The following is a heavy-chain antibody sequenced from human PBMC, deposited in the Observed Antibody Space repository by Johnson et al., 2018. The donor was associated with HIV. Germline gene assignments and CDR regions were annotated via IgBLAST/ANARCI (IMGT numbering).Heavy chain of an antibody. D-gene: IGHD6-13*01. CDR2: INSDGSST. V-gene: IGHV3-74*01. Sequence: EVQLVESGGGLVQPGGSLRLSCAASGFTFSSYWMHWVRQAPGKGLVWVSRINSDGSSTSYADSVKGRFTISRDNAKNTLYLQMNSLRAEDTAVYYCARPQVGAAGRVVGNVESGDDAFDIWGQGTMVTVSS. CDR3: ARPQVGAAGRVVGNVESGDDAFDI. CDR1: GFTFSSYW. J-gene: IGHJ3*02.